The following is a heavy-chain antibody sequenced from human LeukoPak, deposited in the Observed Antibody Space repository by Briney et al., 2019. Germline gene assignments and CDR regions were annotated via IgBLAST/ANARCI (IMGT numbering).Heavy chain of an antibody. J-gene: IGHJ4*02. CDR1: GFTFSSYS. CDR3: ARAMLRTYYYDSSGYAGY. Sequence: GGSLRLSCAASGFTFSSYSMNWVRQAPGKGLEWVSSISSSSYIYYADSVKGRFTISRDNAKNSLYLQMNSLRAEDTAVYYCARAMLRTYYYDSSGYAGYWGQGTLVTVSS. CDR2: ISSSSYI. V-gene: IGHV3-21*01. D-gene: IGHD3-22*01.